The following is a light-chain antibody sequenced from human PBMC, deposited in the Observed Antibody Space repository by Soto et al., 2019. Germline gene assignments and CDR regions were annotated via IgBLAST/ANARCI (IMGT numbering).Light chain of an antibody. J-gene: IGKJ1*01. CDR2: KAS. V-gene: IGKV1-5*03. CDR3: QQYNDNWT. Sequence: DSQMTPFPSTPFASVRDKSTITFRASQSVSRWLAWYQQKPGKAPKLLIYKASTLESGVPSRFSGSGSGTEFTLAISSLKPDDSATYYCQQYNDNWTFGQGTKVDIK. CDR1: QSVSRW.